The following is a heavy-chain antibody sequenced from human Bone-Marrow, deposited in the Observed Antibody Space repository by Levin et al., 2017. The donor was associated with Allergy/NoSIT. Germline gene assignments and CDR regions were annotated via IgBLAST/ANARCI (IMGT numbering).Heavy chain of an antibody. Sequence: PGGSLRLSCAASGFSFSDYYMSWIRRAPGKGLEWVSYISGSGTILYYGDSVKGRFTISRDNANNSLLLQMNSLRAEDTAVYYCARVTRCGGDCYFLDHWGQGTLVTVSS. CDR2: ISGSGTIL. D-gene: IGHD2-21*02. CDR1: GFSFSDYY. CDR3: ARVTRCGGDCYFLDH. V-gene: IGHV3-11*01. J-gene: IGHJ4*02.